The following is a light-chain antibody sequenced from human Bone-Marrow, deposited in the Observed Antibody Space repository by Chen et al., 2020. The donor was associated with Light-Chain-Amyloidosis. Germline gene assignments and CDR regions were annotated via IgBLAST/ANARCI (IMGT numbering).Light chain of an antibody. CDR1: DLPTQY. V-gene: IGLV3-25*03. CDR3: QSADSSGTYEVI. CDR2: RDT. Sequence: SYELTQPPSVSVSPGQTARITCSGDDLPTQYAYWYQQKPGQATVLVIHRDTERPSGISERFSGSSSGTTATLTIRGVQAEDEADYHCQSADSSGTYEVIFGGGTKLTVL. J-gene: IGLJ2*01.